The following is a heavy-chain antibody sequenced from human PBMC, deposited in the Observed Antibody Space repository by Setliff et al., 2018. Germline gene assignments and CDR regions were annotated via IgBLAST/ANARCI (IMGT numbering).Heavy chain of an antibody. CDR2: IIPILGIA. CDR3: ARARRTVVVVAATIFDY. CDR1: GGTFSSYA. V-gene: IGHV1-69*10. Sequence: SVKVSCKASGGTFSSYAISWVRQAPGQGLEWMGGIIPILGIANYAQKFQGRVTITADESTSTAYMELSSLRSEETAVYYCARARRTVVVVAATIFDYWGQGTLVTVSS. D-gene: IGHD2-15*01. J-gene: IGHJ4*02.